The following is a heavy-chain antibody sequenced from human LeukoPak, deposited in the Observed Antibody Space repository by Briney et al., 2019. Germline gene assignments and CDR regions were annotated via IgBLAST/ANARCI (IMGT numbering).Heavy chain of an antibody. CDR3: ARDGPGGY. CDR1: GFTFSSYG. V-gene: IGHV3-33*01. J-gene: IGHJ4*02. D-gene: IGHD3-10*01. CDR2: IWYDGSNK. Sequence: GGSLRLSCAASGFTFSSYGMRWVRQAPGKGLGWVAVIWYDGSNKYYADSVKRRFTISRDNSKNTLYLQMNSLRAEDTAVYYCARDGPGGYWGQGTLVTVSS.